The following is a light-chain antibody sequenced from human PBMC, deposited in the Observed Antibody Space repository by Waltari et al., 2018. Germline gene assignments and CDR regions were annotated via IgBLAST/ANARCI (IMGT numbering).Light chain of an antibody. J-gene: IGKJ1*01. CDR1: QSVGRS. V-gene: IGKV3-20*01. Sequence: IVLTQSLGTLSFSPGERATLSCRASQSVGRSLVWYQQKPGQAPRLPIYAASTRATGIPDRFTGSVSGTDFSLTISRLEPEDFALYSCQNYVRLPATFGQGTKVEIK. CDR3: QNYVRLPAT. CDR2: AAS.